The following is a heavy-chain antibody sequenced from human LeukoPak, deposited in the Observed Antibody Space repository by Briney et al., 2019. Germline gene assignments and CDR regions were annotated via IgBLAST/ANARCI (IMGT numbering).Heavy chain of an antibody. CDR2: IYYSGST. D-gene: IGHD6-13*01. J-gene: IGHJ6*03. V-gene: IGHV4-59*01. Sequence: SETLSLTSTLSGGSISRKYWSWIRQPPGKGLEWNGYIYYSGSTNYNTSLKSRVPISVDTPKNQSSLKLSSVTAADTAVYYCAILSLYSSSGYPYYMDVWGKGTTVTVSS. CDR3: AILSLYSSSGYPYYMDV. CDR1: GGSISRKY.